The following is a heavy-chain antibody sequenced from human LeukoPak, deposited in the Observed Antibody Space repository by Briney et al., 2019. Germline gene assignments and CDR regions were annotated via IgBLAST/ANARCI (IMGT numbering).Heavy chain of an antibody. J-gene: IGHJ4*02. CDR3: ATVSHGLGGNDY. V-gene: IGHV3-21*01. Sequence: PGGSLRLSCAASGFTFSSYSMNWVRQAPGKGLEWVSSISTSSSHIYYADSLKGRFTISRDNAKNSLYLQMNSLTVEDTAVYYCATVSHGLGGNDYWGQGTLVTVSS. D-gene: IGHD3-10*01. CDR1: GFTFSSYS. CDR2: ISTSSSHI.